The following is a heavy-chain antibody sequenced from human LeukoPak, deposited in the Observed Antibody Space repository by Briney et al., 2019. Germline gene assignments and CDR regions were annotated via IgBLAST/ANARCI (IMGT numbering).Heavy chain of an antibody. D-gene: IGHD2-2*01. J-gene: IGHJ5*02. CDR3: ARDPDCSSTSCYGLDP. CDR2: ISAYNGNT. V-gene: IGHV1-18*01. Sequence: ASVKVSCKASGYTFTSYGISWVRQAPGQGLEWMGWISAYNGNTNYAQKLQGRVTMTTDTSTSTAYTELRSLRSDDTAVYYCARDPDCSSTSCYGLDPWGQGTLVTVSS. CDR1: GYTFTSYG.